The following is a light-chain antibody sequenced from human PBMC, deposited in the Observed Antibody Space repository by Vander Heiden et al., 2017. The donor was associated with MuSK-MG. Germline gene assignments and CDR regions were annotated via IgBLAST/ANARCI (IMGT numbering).Light chain of an antibody. CDR1: HSIRTY. J-gene: IGKJ2*01. CDR2: TAS. CDR3: QQYDTYPRT. Sequence: DVQMTQSPSTVSASVGDRVTITCRASHSIRTYLAWYQQKPGQAPKLLIHTASTLEFGVPSKFSANGSGTDFTLTISSLQPEDFSTYYCQQYDTYPRTFGQGTKLEIK. V-gene: IGKV1-5*03.